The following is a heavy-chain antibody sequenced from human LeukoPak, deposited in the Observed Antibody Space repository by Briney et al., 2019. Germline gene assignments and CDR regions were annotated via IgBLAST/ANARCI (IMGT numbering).Heavy chain of an antibody. CDR1: GFTFSSYA. V-gene: IGHV3-30-3*01. D-gene: IGHD4-23*01. Sequence: GGSLRLSCAASGFTFSSYAMHWVRQAPGKGLEWVAVISYDGSNKYYADSVKGRFTISRDNPKNTLYLQMNSLRAEDTAVYYCARGYGGSNTDYWGQGTLVTVSS. CDR2: ISYDGSNK. J-gene: IGHJ4*02. CDR3: ARGYGGSNTDY.